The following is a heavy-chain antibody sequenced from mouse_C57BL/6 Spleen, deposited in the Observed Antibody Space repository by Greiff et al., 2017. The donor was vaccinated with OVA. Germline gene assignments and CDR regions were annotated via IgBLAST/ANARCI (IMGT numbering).Heavy chain of an antibody. CDR1: GFTFSDFY. V-gene: IGHV7-1*01. CDR2: SRNKANDYTT. Sequence: EVQGVESGGGLVQSGRSLRLSCATSGFTFSDFYMEWVRQAPGKGLEWIAASRNKANDYTTEYSASVKGRFIVSRDTSQSILYLQMNALRAEDTAIYYCARIGSSYDWYFDVWGTGTTVTVSS. CDR3: ARIGSSYDWYFDV. D-gene: IGHD1-1*01. J-gene: IGHJ1*03.